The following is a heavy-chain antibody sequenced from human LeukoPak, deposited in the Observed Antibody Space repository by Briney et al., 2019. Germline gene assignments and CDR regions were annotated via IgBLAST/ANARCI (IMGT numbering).Heavy chain of an antibody. J-gene: IGHJ6*03. CDR1: GGSFSGYY. V-gene: IGHV4-34*01. CDR2: INHSGST. Sequence: KSSGTLSLTCAVYGGSFSGYYWSWIRQPPGKGLEWIGEINHSGSTNYNPSLKSRVTISVDTSKNQFSLKLSSVTAADTAVYYCARETSQKGAHYMDVWGKGTTVTISS. D-gene: IGHD3-16*01. CDR3: ARETSQKGAHYMDV.